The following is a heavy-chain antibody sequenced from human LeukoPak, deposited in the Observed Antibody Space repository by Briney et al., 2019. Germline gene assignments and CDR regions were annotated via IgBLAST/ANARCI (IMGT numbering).Heavy chain of an antibody. V-gene: IGHV1-18*01. CDR2: ISAYNGDT. J-gene: IGHJ5*02. CDR1: GYTFTSYG. Sequence: ASVKVSCKASGYTFTSYGISWVRQAPGQGLEWMGWISAYNGDTNYAQKLQGRVTMTTDTSTSTAYMELRSLRSDDTAVYYCASTSYYYGSGSTPMDNWFDPWGQGTLVTVSS. CDR3: ASTSYYYGSGSTPMDNWFDP. D-gene: IGHD3-10*01.